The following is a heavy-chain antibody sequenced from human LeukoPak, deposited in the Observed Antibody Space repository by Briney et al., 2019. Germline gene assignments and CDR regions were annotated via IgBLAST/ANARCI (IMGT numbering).Heavy chain of an antibody. J-gene: IGHJ5*02. V-gene: IGHV3-23*01. Sequence: GGCLRLSCAASVFTFSSHGMNWVRQAPGKGLEWVSGITGGGTTYYADSVKGRVTISRDNSKRTLYLQMNSLRAEDTAVYYCARGLGGPFDPWGQGTLVTVSS. CDR3: ARGLGGPFDP. CDR2: ITGGGTT. CDR1: VFTFSSHG. D-gene: IGHD1-26*01.